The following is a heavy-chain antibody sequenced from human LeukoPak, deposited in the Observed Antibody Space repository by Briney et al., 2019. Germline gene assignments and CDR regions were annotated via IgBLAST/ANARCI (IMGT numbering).Heavy chain of an antibody. V-gene: IGHV4-39*01. J-gene: IGHJ4*02. CDR1: GGSISSSSYY. CDR2: IYYSGST. D-gene: IGHD5-12*01. CDR3: ARGLNQYRSLGY. Sequence: SETLSLTCTVSGGSISSSSYYWGWIRQRPGKGLEWIGSIYYSGSTYYNPSLKSRVTISVDTSKNQFSLKLSSVTAADTAVYYSARGLNQYRSLGYWGQGTLVTVSS.